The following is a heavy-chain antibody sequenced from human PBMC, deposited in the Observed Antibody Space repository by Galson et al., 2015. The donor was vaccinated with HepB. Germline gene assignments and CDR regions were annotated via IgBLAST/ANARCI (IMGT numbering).Heavy chain of an antibody. J-gene: IGHJ5*02. D-gene: IGHD2-8*01. Sequence: LRLSCAASGLTFSNYWMNWVRQAPGKGPEWVANIKQDGSEKYYVDSVKGRFTISRDNAKNSLYLQMNSLRVEDTAVYYCARGMSIAANWFDPWGQGTLVIVSS. CDR2: IKQDGSEK. CDR3: ARGMSIAANWFDP. V-gene: IGHV3-7*04. CDR1: GLTFSNYW.